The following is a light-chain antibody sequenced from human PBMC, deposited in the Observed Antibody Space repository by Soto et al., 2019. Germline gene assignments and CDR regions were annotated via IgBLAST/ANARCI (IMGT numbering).Light chain of an antibody. CDR3: SSYIRSNTPYV. CDR2: VVS. V-gene: IGLV2-14*01. CDR1: SSDVGGHNY. Sequence: QSVLTQPASVSGSPGQSITISCTGTSSDVGGHNYVSWYQHHPGKAPKRLIYVVSNRPSRVSNRFSGSKYGNTACLTISGLQAEDEADYYCSSYIRSNTPYVFGSGTKVTVL. J-gene: IGLJ1*01.